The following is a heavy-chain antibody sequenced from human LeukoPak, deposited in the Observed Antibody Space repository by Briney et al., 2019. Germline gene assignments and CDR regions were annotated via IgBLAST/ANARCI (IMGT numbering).Heavy chain of an antibody. J-gene: IGHJ4*02. CDR1: GFTFSSYA. Sequence: GGSLRLSCAASGFTFSSYARHWVRQAPGKGLEWVAVISYDGSNKYYADSVKGRFTISRDNSKNTLYLQMNSLRAEDTAVYYCARTDKLLWFGELSPLDYWGQGTLVTVSS. D-gene: IGHD3-10*01. CDR2: ISYDGSNK. CDR3: ARTDKLLWFGELSPLDY. V-gene: IGHV3-30-3*01.